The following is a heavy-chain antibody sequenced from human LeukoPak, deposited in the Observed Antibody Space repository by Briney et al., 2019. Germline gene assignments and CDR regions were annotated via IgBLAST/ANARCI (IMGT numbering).Heavy chain of an antibody. CDR1: GFTFSTYW. CDR3: ARDDGFSCYSY. V-gene: IGHV3-7*01. CDR2: INLDGSDK. J-gene: IGHJ4*02. D-gene: IGHD3/OR15-3a*01. Sequence: GGSLRLSCAASGFTFSTYWVTWVRQAPGKGLEWVANINLDGSDKYYVDSVKGRFTISRDNAKDSLYLQMNSLTVEDTAVYYCARDDGFSCYSYWGQGTLVTVSS.